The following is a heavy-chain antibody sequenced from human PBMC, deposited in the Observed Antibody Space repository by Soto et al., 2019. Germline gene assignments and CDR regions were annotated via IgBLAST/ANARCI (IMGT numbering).Heavy chain of an antibody. J-gene: IGHJ6*02. CDR1: GFTFSSYW. Sequence: QPGGSLRLSCAASGFTFSSYWMSWVRQAPGKGLEWVANIKQDGSEKYYVDSVKGRFTISRDNAKNSLYLQMNSLRAEDTAVYYCARGQSHSSGWYVWVPPGASYYYYYGMDVWGQGPTVTGSS. V-gene: IGHV3-7*01. D-gene: IGHD6-19*01. CDR3: ARGQSHSSGWYVWVPPGASYYYYYGMDV. CDR2: IKQDGSEK.